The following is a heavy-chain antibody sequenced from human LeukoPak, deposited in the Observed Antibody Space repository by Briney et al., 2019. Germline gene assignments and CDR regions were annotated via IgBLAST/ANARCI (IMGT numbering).Heavy chain of an antibody. CDR3: ARDSDSSGWLDYYMDV. CDR2: ISTSSSYI. CDR1: GFTFSSYS. D-gene: IGHD6-19*01. Sequence: PGGSLRLSCAASGFTFSSYSMNWVRQAPGKGLEWVSFISTSSSYIYYVDSVKGRFTISRDNAKNSLYLQMNSLRAEDTAVYFCARDSDSSGWLDYYMDVWGKGTTVTVSS. V-gene: IGHV3-21*01. J-gene: IGHJ6*03.